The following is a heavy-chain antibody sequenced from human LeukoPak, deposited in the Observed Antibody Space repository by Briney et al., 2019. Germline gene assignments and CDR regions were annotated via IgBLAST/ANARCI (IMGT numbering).Heavy chain of an antibody. J-gene: IGHJ4*02. D-gene: IGHD3-10*01. V-gene: IGHV3-53*01. CDR2: IYSGGST. Sequence: PGGSLRLSCAASGFTVSSNYMSWVRQAPGKGLEWVSVIYSGGSTYYADSVKGRFTISRDNSKNTLYLQMNSLRAEDTAVYYCAREEYYYGSGSYWFDYWGQGTLVTVSS. CDR3: AREEYYYGSGSYWFDY. CDR1: GFTVSSNY.